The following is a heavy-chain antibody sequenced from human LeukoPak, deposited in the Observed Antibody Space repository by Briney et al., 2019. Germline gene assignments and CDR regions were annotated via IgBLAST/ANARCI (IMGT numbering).Heavy chain of an antibody. J-gene: IGHJ4*02. V-gene: IGHV3-33*01. D-gene: IGHD1-1*01. CDR1: GFTFSSYG. CDR2: IWYDGSNK. Sequence: PGRSLRLSCAASGFTFSSYGMHWVRQAPGKGLEWVAVIWYDGSNKYYADSVKGRFTISRDNSKNTLYLQMNSLKTEDTAVYYCTTGTTGYWGQGTLVTVSS. CDR3: TTGTTGY.